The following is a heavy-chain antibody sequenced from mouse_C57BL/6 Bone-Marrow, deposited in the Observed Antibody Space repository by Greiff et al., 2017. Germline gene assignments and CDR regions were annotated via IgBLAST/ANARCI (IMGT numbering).Heavy chain of an antibody. CDR1: GYSITSGYY. Sequence: EVQLQESGPGLVKPSQSLSLTCSVTGYSITSGYYWNWIRQFPGNKLEWMGYISYDGSNNYNPSLKNRISITRDTSKNQFFLKLNSVTTEDTATXYCARDDYDNYAMDYWGQGTSVTVSS. J-gene: IGHJ4*01. D-gene: IGHD2-4*01. V-gene: IGHV3-6*01. CDR3: ARDDYDNYAMDY. CDR2: ISYDGSN.